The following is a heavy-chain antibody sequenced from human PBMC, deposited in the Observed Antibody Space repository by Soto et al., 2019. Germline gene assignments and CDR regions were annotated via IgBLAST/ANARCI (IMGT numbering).Heavy chain of an antibody. CDR2: INHSGST. D-gene: IGHD5-18*01. CDR1: GGSFSGYY. CDR3: ARELIGFRDTAMVVDDY. Sequence: SETLSLTCAVYGGSFSGYYWSWIRQPPGKGLEWIGEINHSGSTNYNPSLKSRVTISVDTSKNQFSLKLSSVTAADTAVYYCARELIGFRDTAMVVDDYWGQGTLVTVSS. V-gene: IGHV4-34*01. J-gene: IGHJ4*02.